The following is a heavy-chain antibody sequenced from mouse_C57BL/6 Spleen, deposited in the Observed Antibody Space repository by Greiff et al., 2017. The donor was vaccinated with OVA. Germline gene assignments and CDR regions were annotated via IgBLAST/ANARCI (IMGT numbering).Heavy chain of an antibody. J-gene: IGHJ3*01. CDR3: ARGYYGSSYWFAY. Sequence: QVQLKQPGAELVMPGASVKLSCKASGYTFTSYWMHWVKQRPGQGLEWIGEIDPSDSYTNYNQKFKGKSTLTVDKSSCTAYMQLSSLTSEDSAVYYCARGYYGSSYWFAYWGQGTLVTVSA. D-gene: IGHD1-1*01. V-gene: IGHV1-69*01. CDR1: GYTFTSYW. CDR2: IDPSDSYT.